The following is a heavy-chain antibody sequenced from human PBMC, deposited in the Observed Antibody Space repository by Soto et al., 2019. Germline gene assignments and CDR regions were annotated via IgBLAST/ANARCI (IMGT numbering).Heavy chain of an antibody. Sequence: SEPLPLTCTVSGGYISNYYWSLIRQPQGKGLEWIGYIYYSGSTNYNPSLKSRVTISVDTSKNQFSLKLSSVTAADTAVYYCATDLAIFGVVRYYYGMDVWGQGTTVTVSS. D-gene: IGHD3-3*01. J-gene: IGHJ6*02. V-gene: IGHV4-59*01. CDR1: GGYISNYY. CDR2: IYYSGST. CDR3: ATDLAIFGVVRYYYGMDV.